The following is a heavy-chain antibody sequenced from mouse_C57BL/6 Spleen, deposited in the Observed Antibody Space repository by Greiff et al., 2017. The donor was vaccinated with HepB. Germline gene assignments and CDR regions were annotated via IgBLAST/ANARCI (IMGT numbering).Heavy chain of an antibody. CDR3: ARDGYYYAMDY. V-gene: IGHV5-17*01. D-gene: IGHD2-3*01. Sequence: EVHLVESGGGLVKPGGSLKLSCAASGFTFSDYGMHWVRQAPEKGLEWVAYISSGSSTIYYADTVKGRFTISRDNAKNTLFLQMTSLRSEDTAMYYCARDGYYYAMDYWGQGTSDTVSS. CDR1: GFTFSDYG. CDR2: ISSGSSTI. J-gene: IGHJ4*01.